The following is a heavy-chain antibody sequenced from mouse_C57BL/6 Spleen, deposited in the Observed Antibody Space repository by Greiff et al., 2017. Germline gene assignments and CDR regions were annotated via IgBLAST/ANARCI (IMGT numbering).Heavy chain of an antibody. CDR2: ISSGGSYT. J-gene: IGHJ2*01. V-gene: IGHV5-6*01. CDR3: ARRTVVANFDY. Sequence: EVKLVESGGDLVKPGGSLKLSCAASGFTFSSYGMSWVRQTPDKRLEWVATISSGGSYTYYPDSVKGRFTISRYNAKNTLYLQMSSLKSEDTAMXYCARRTVVANFDYWGQGTTLTVSS. D-gene: IGHD1-1*01. CDR1: GFTFSSYG.